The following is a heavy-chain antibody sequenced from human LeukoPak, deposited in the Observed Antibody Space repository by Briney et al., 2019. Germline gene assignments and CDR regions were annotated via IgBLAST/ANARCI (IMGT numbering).Heavy chain of an antibody. D-gene: IGHD6-13*01. Sequence: SSETLSLTCAVYGGSFSGYYWSWIRQPPGKGLGWIGEINHSGSTNYNPSLKSRVTISVDTSKNQFSLKLSSVTAADTAVYYCARDHKKYSSSGYYMDVWGKGTTVTVSS. J-gene: IGHJ6*03. V-gene: IGHV4-34*01. CDR3: ARDHKKYSSSGYYMDV. CDR2: INHSGST. CDR1: GGSFSGYY.